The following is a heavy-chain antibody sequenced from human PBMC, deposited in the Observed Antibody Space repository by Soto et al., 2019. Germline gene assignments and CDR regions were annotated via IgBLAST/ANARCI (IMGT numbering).Heavy chain of an antibody. Sequence: CLTCTVSGGSISSYYWSWIRQPPGKGLEWIGYIYYSGSTNYNPSLKSRVTISVDTSKNQFSLKLSSVTAADTAVYYCARATYSSGWYGDYYYYGIDVWGHGTTVPVS. CDR1: GGSISSYY. D-gene: IGHD6-19*01. V-gene: IGHV4-59*01. CDR2: IYYSGST. CDR3: ARATYSSGWYGDYYYYGIDV. J-gene: IGHJ6*02.